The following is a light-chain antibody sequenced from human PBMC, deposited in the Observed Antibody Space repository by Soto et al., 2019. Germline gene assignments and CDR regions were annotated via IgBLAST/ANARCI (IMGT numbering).Light chain of an antibody. CDR3: QQYNNWPRT. J-gene: IGKJ1*01. V-gene: IGKV3-15*01. CDR1: QSVSSN. CDR2: GAS. Sequence: EIVMTQSPATLSVSPAERATLSCRASQSVSSNLAWYQQKPGQAPRPLIYGASTRATGIPARFSGSGSGTEFTLTISNLQSEDFAVYYCQQYNNWPRTFGQGTKVEIK.